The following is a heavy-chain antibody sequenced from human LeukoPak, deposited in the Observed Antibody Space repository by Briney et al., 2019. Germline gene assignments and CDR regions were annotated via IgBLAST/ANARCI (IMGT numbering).Heavy chain of an antibody. CDR1: GGSFSGYY. Sequence: PSETLSLTCAVYGGSFSGYYWSWIRQPPGKGLEWIGEINHSGSTNYNPSLKSRVTISVDTSKNQFSLKLSSVTAADTAVYYCARGPLVVVPAPINYYYYGMDVWGQGTTVTVSS. CDR3: ARGPLVVVPAPINYYYYGMDV. V-gene: IGHV4-34*01. J-gene: IGHJ6*02. D-gene: IGHD2-2*01. CDR2: INHSGST.